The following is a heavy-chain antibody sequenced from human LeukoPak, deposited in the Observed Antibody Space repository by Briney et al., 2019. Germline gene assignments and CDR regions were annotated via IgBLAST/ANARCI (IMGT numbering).Heavy chain of an antibody. CDR1: GLTFSSYS. V-gene: IGHV3-21*01. CDR2: ISSISSYI. D-gene: IGHD6-13*01. Sequence: PGRSLRLSCAVSGLTFSSYSTNWDRQAPGKGREWVSSISSISSYIYYAYSVKGRFTISRDNANYLLYLKMNSLSAEDTAVYYCARDSSYSSSWFDYWGQGTLVTVSS. J-gene: IGHJ4*02. CDR3: ARDSSYSSSWFDY.